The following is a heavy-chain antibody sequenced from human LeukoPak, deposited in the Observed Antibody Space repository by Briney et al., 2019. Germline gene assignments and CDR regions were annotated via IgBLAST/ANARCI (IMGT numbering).Heavy chain of an antibody. D-gene: IGHD6-6*01. CDR2: ISDSGGST. V-gene: IGHV3-23*01. J-gene: IGHJ4*02. CDR1: GFTFSSYG. CDR3: ARRVPYSSSSVYFDC. Sequence: GSLRLSCAASGFTFSSYGMSWVRQAPGKGLEWVSAISDSGGSTYYADSVKGRFTISRDNSKNTVYLQMNSLRAEDTALYYCARRVPYSSSSVYFDCWGQGTLVTVSS.